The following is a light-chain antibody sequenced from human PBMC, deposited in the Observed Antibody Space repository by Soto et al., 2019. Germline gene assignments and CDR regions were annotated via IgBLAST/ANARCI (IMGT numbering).Light chain of an antibody. CDR1: QSFSSW. CDR2: KAA. V-gene: IGKV1-5*03. Sequence: DIQMTQSPSTLSASVGDRVTITCRASQSFSSWVAWYQQKPGIAPKLLIYKAATLESGAPSRFSGSESGTEFSLTITSLQPDDFATYYCQQYNTFPWTFGQGTRVDIK. J-gene: IGKJ1*01. CDR3: QQYNTFPWT.